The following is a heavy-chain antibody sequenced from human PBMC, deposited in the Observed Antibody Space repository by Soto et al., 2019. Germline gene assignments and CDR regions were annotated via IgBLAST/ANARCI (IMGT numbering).Heavy chain of an antibody. J-gene: IGHJ5*02. Sequence: SVNVSCKASGGTFSSYAISWVRQAPGQGLEWMGRIIPILGIANYAQKFQGRVTITADKSTSTAYMELSSLRSEDTAVYYCARDCPTRIALAPGWYEPWGQGTLVTVSS. D-gene: IGHD6-19*01. CDR3: ARDCPTRIALAPGWYEP. CDR1: GGTFSSYA. V-gene: IGHV1-69*04. CDR2: IIPILGIA.